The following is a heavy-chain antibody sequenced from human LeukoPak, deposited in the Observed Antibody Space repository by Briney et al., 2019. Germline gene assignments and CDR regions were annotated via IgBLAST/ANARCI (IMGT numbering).Heavy chain of an antibody. CDR1: GYTFTGYY. V-gene: IGHV1-2*02. J-gene: IGHJ4*02. CDR3: ARGGGSNWGLDY. Sequence: ASVKVSCKASGYTFTGYYMHWVRQAPGQGLEWMGWINPNSGGTNYAQKFQGRVSMTRDTSLNTAYMDLSRLRSGDTAVYYCARGGGSNWGLDYWGQGTLVTVSS. D-gene: IGHD7-27*01. CDR2: INPNSGGT.